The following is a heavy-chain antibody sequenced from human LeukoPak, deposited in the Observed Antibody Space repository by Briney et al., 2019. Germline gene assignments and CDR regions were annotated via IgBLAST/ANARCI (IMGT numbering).Heavy chain of an antibody. J-gene: IGHJ3*02. CDR3: VRNSEEYVRGSYRYADAFDI. D-gene: IGHD3-16*02. Sequence: GGSLRLSCSASGFPFSSYAMHWVRQAPGKGLEYVSAISDSGGSTYYADSVKGRFTISRDDAKNTLFLQMSSLRGEDTAVYYCVRNSEEYVRGSYRYADAFDIWGQGTMVTVTS. CDR2: ISDSGGST. V-gene: IGHV3-64D*09. CDR1: GFPFSSYA.